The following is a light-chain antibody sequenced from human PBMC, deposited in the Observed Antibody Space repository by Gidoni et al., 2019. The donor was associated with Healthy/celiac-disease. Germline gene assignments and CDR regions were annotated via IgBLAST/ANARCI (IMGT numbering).Light chain of an antibody. CDR3: QQSYSTPLYS. Sequence: IAMTQSPSSLSASVGERVTLSCRASQSISSNLTWYQQKPGKAPKLLIYAASSMQSGVPSRFSGSGSGTDFTLTISSLQSEDFAIYYCQQSYSTPLYSFGQGTKLEIK. CDR2: AAS. J-gene: IGKJ2*03. CDR1: QSISSN. V-gene: IGKV1-39*01.